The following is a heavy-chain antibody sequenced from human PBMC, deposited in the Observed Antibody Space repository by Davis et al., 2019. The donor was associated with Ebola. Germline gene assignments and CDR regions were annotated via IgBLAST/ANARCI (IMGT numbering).Heavy chain of an antibody. CDR1: GFIFSTYE. V-gene: IGHV3-48*03. CDR2: ISSVGSTI. Sequence: PGGSLRLSCAASGFIFSTYEMNWVRQAPGKGLEWISYISSVGSTIYYADSVKGRFTISRDNAKNSLSLQMNSLRAEDTAVYYCARLATAMVPFDYWGRGTLVTVSS. CDR3: ARLATAMVPFDY. J-gene: IGHJ4*02. D-gene: IGHD3-10*01.